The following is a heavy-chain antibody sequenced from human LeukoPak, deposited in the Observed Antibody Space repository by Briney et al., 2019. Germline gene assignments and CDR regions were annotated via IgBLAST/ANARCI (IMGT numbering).Heavy chain of an antibody. Sequence: GRSLRLSCAASGFTFSSYSMNWVRQAPGKGLEWVSSISSSSSYIYYADSVKGRFTISRDNAKNSLYLQMNSLRAEDTAVYYCARGDKYYYDSSGYMDVWGKGTTVTVSS. CDR2: ISSSSSYI. CDR1: GFTFSSYS. CDR3: ARGDKYYYDSSGYMDV. J-gene: IGHJ6*03. D-gene: IGHD3-22*01. V-gene: IGHV3-21*01.